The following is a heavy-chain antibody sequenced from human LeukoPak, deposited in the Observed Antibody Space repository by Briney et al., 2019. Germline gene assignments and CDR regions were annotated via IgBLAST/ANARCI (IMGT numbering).Heavy chain of an antibody. D-gene: IGHD6-19*01. V-gene: IGHV5-10-1*01. CDR3: ARHGSGWPRDFDY. Sequence: GESLKISCKGSGXTFTTYWISWVRQMPGKGLEWMGRIDPSDSYTNYSPSFQGHLTISADKSISTAYLQWSSLKASDTAMYYCARHGSGWPRDFDYWGQGTLVTVSS. CDR1: GXTFTTYW. J-gene: IGHJ4*02. CDR2: IDPSDSYT.